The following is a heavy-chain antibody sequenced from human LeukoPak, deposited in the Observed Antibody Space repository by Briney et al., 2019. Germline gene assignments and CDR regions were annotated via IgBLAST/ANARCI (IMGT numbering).Heavy chain of an antibody. D-gene: IGHD2-15*01. V-gene: IGHV3-23*01. CDR1: GFTFSNYA. CDR2: ISGSGGST. Sequence: PGGSLRLSCAASGFTFSNYAMSWVRQAPGKGLEWVSAISGSGGSTYYADSVKGRFTISRDNSKNTLYLQMNSLRAEDTAVYYCAKYGSGSWYGMDVWGQGTTVTVSS. J-gene: IGHJ6*02. CDR3: AKYGSGSWYGMDV.